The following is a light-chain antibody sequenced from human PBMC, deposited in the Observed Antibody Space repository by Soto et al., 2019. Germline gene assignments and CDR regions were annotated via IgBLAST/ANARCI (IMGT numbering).Light chain of an antibody. J-gene: IGLJ1*01. CDR2: ALS. CDR3: RSYTSDSSYA. CDR1: MSQVGLYDY. V-gene: IGLV2-14*01. Sequence: QAPGTQTAWVSGSLGWSSSIPCTGTMSQVGLYDYVPWYEQHPGKAPQLMIYALSNRPSGVSNRFSASTSGNTASLFSSGLQAEDEADYYCRSYTSDSSYAFGSGTKVTVL.